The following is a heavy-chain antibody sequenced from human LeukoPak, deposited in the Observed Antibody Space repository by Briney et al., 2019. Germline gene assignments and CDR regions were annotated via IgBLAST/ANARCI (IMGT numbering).Heavy chain of an antibody. CDR3: ARMGANYYDSSGYYFDY. D-gene: IGHD3-22*01. CDR2: IYFSGST. J-gene: IGHJ4*02. V-gene: IGHV4-31*03. CDR1: GGSFSSGRHY. Sequence: SETLSLTCTVSGGSFSSGRHYWSWIRRHPGEGLEWIGYIYFSGSTYYNPSLKGRLTISVDTSKNQSSLKLTSVTAADTAVYYCARMGANYYDSSGYYFDYWGQGILVTVSS.